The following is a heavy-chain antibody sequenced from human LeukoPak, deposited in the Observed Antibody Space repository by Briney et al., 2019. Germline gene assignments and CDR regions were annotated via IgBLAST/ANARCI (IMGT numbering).Heavy chain of an antibody. CDR2: IIPIFGTA. CDR1: GCTFSSYA. Sequence: SVKVSCKASGCTFSSYAISWVRQAPGQGLEWMGGIIPIFGTANYAQKFQVRVTITADESTSTAYMELSSLRSEDTAVYYCARDREYSSSSLNYWGQGTLVTVSS. D-gene: IGHD6-6*01. V-gene: IGHV1-69*13. J-gene: IGHJ4*02. CDR3: ARDREYSSSSLNY.